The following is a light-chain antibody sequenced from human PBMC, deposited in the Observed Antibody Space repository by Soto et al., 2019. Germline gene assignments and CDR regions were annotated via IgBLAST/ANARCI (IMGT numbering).Light chain of an antibody. J-gene: IGKJ4*01. V-gene: IGKV1-12*01. CDR2: TAS. CDR3: QQANSFPLT. CDR1: QGFSSW. Sequence: DLQMTQSPSSVSASVGDRVTITCRASQGFSSWLAWYQQKPGKAPNLLIHTASSLQSGVPSRFSGSGSATDFTLTISSLQPEDFAIYYCQQANSFPLTFGGGIKVEIK.